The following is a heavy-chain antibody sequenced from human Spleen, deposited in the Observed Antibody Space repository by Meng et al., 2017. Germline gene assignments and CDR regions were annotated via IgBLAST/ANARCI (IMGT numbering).Heavy chain of an antibody. CDR1: GFTFSSYA. Sequence: GESLKISCAASGFTFSSYAMSWVRQAPGKGLEWVSAISGSGGSTYYADSVKGRFTISRDNSKNTLYLQMNSLRAEDTAVYYCADMPTTVTRQYYWGQGTLVTVSS. D-gene: IGHD4-17*01. J-gene: IGHJ4*02. CDR2: ISGSGGST. CDR3: ADMPTTVTRQYY. V-gene: IGHV3-23*01.